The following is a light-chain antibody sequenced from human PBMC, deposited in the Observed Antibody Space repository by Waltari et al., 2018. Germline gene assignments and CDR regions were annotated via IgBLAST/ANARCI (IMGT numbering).Light chain of an antibody. CDR3: QQYNVWPPIP. V-gene: IGKV3-15*01. CDR1: QSISFN. J-gene: IGKJ5*01. CDR2: HAS. Sequence: EILMTQSPATLSLSPGERATLFCRASQSISFNLAWYQQRPGQPPRLLIFHASTRATGIPARFSCSGCGPECTLTLRTPQSEDSGVYYCQQYNVWPPIPLGQGTRLEIK.